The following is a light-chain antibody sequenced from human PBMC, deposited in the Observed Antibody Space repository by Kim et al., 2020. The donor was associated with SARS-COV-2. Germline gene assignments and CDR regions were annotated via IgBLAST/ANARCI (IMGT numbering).Light chain of an antibody. Sequence: NFMLTQPHSVSESPEKTVTISCTRSSGSIASNYVQWYQQRPGSAPTTVIYEDNQRPSGVPDRFSVSIDSSSNSAALTISGLKTEDEADYYCQSYDTTNRVFGGGTQLTVL. CDR1: SGSIASNY. J-gene: IGLJ3*02. CDR3: QSYDTTNRV. CDR2: EDN. V-gene: IGLV6-57*04.